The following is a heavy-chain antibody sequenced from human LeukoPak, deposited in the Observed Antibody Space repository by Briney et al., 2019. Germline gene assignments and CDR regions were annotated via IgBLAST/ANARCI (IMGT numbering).Heavy chain of an antibody. CDR2: IRGDTST. V-gene: IGHV3-66*04. CDR3: TRRRGGYGDGDFDY. Sequence: GGSLRLSCAASGFTASSTSIIWVRQAPGKGLECVSYIRGDTSTEYAEYVRGRFTISRDDAKNTVYLQMNSLRVEDTSVYYCTRRRGGYGDGDFDYWGQGTLVTVSS. J-gene: IGHJ4*02. CDR1: GFTASSTS. D-gene: IGHD4-17*01.